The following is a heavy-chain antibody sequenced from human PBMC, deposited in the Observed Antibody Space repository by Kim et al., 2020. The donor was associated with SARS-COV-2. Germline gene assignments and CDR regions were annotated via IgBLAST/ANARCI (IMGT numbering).Heavy chain of an antibody. D-gene: IGHD3-10*01. V-gene: IGHV3-43*01. CDR3: AKETYGGRYYYYYYGMDV. Sequence: KGRFTISRENNKNSLYLQMNSLRTEDTALYYCAKETYGGRYYYYYYGMDVWGQGTTVTVSS. J-gene: IGHJ6*02.